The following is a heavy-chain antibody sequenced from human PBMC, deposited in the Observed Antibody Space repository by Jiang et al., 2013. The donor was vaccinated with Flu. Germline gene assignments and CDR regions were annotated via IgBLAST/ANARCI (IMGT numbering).Heavy chain of an antibody. CDR2: ISGSGGST. J-gene: IGHJ4*02. D-gene: IGHD3-10*01. Sequence: VQLVESGGGLVQPGGSLRLSCAASGFTFSSYAMSWVRQAPGKGLEWVSAISGSGGSTYYADSVKGRFTISRDNSENTLYLQMNSLRAEDTAVYYCAKDKPTYYYGSGSSDYFDYWGQGTLVTVSS. CDR1: GFTFSSYA. CDR3: AKDKPTYYYGSGSSDYFDY. V-gene: IGHV3-23*04.